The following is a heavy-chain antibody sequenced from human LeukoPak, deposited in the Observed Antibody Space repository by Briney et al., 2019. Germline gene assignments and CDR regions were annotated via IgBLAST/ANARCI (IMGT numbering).Heavy chain of an antibody. Sequence: GGSLRLSCAASGFTVSSNYMSWVRQAPGKGLEWVSVIYSGGSTYYADSVKGRFTISRDNSKNTLYLQMNSLRAEDTAVYYCARDQGTYSDAFDIWGQGTMVTVSS. V-gene: IGHV3-53*01. J-gene: IGHJ3*02. D-gene: IGHD1-1*01. CDR2: IYSGGST. CDR3: ARDQGTYSDAFDI. CDR1: GFTVSSNY.